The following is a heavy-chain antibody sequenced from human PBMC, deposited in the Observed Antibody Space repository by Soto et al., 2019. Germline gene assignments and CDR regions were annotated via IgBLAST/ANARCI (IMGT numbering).Heavy chain of an antibody. CDR1: GGSFSGYY. Sequence: QVQLQQWGAGLLKPSETLSLTCAVYGGSFSGYYWSWIRQPPGKGLEWIGEINHSGSTNYNPSLKSLVTISVDSSTNQFSPKLSSVTAAATAVYYCPRLISSIWPTAWHSVSFDPWGQGTLVTVSS. V-gene: IGHV4-34*01. J-gene: IGHJ5*02. CDR2: INHSGST. CDR3: PRLISSIWPTAWHSVSFDP. D-gene: IGHD6-13*01.